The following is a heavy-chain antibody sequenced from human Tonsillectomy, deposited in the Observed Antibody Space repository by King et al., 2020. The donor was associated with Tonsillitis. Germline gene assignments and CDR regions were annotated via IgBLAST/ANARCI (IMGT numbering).Heavy chain of an antibody. Sequence: QLQESGPGLVKPSETLSLTCTVSGGSISIYYWSWIRQPPGKGLEWVGYNYYSGSTNYNTSPKSPVTISVDTPKNPFSLMLISVTAADTAVYYCARAHSSGRIFDCWGQGTLVTVSS. V-gene: IGHV4-59*08. CDR2: NYYSGST. D-gene: IGHD6-19*01. CDR1: GGSISIYY. J-gene: IGHJ4*02. CDR3: ARAHSSGRIFDC.